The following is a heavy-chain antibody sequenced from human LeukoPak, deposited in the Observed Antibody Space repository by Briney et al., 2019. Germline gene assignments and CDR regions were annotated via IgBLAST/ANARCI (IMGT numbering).Heavy chain of an antibody. CDR3: ARDRVMWLN. V-gene: IGHV3-48*01. CDR1: GFTFNSET. CDR2: ISSGGNTI. D-gene: IGHD5-12*01. J-gene: IGHJ4*02. Sequence: GGSLRLSCAASGFTFNSETMNWVRQAPGKGLEWVSYISSGGNTIYYADSVKGRFTISRDNAKNSLYLQMNSLRAEDTAVYYCARDRVMWLNWGQGTLVTVSS.